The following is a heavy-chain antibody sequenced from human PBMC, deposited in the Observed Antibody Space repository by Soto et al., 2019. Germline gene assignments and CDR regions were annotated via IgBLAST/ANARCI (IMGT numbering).Heavy chain of an antibody. Sequence: QVQLVQSGAEVKKPGSSVKVSCKASGGTFSSYAISWVRQAPGQGLEWMGGIIPIFGTANYAQKFQGRVTITADESKSTDYMELSSLRSEDTAVYYCAREGAPGYCSSTSCYTNNWFDPWGQGTLVTVSS. V-gene: IGHV1-69*01. CDR2: IIPIFGTA. D-gene: IGHD2-2*02. CDR1: GGTFSSYA. J-gene: IGHJ5*02. CDR3: AREGAPGYCSSTSCYTNNWFDP.